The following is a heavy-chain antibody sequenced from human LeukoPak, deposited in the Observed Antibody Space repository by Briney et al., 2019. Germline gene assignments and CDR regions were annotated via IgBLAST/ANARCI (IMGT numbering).Heavy chain of an antibody. V-gene: IGHV4-30-4*01. CDR1: GGSISSGDYY. Sequence: SETLSLTCTVSGGSISSGDYYWSWIRQPPGKGLEWIGYIYYSGSTYYNPSLKSRVTISVDTSKNQFSLKLSSVTAADTAVYYCARVASEIDRDNNWFDPWGQGTLVAVSS. J-gene: IGHJ5*02. CDR3: ARVASEIDRDNNWFDP. CDR2: IYYSGST. D-gene: IGHD1-14*01.